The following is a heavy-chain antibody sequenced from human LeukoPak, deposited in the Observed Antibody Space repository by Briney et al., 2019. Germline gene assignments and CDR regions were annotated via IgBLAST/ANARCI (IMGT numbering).Heavy chain of an antibody. Sequence: GGSLRLSCEASGFTFSSYNMNWVRQAPGKGLEWVSYITTRGTTIYYADSVKGRFTVSRDNAKNTLYLQMNSLRAEDTAVYYCVTPLDYYDSSGYHQGGDWGQGTLVTVSS. CDR1: GFTFSSYN. D-gene: IGHD3-22*01. V-gene: IGHV3-48*01. CDR3: VTPLDYYDSSGYHQGGD. J-gene: IGHJ4*02. CDR2: ITTRGTTI.